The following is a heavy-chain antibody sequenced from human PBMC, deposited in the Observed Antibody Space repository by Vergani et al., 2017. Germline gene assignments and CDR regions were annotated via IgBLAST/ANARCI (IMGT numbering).Heavy chain of an antibody. J-gene: IGHJ4*02. D-gene: IGHD3/OR15-3a*01. CDR2: IKQDGSEK. Sequence: EVQLVESGGGLVQPGGSLRLSCAASGFTFSSYWMSWVRQAPGKGLEWVANIKQDGSEKYYVDSVKGRFTISRDNAKNSLYLQMNSLRAEDTAVYYCAREPYLDWLLSSIPTLDYGAKGTLVTVSS. CDR1: GFTFSSYW. V-gene: IGHV3-7*04. CDR3: AREPYLDWLLSSIPTLDY.